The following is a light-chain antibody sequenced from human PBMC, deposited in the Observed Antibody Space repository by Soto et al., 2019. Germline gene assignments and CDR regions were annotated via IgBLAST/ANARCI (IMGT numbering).Light chain of an antibody. V-gene: IGKV3-20*01. CDR2: GAS. J-gene: IGKJ1*01. Sequence: DIVLTQSPGTLSLSPGERATLSCRASQSVTGSYLAWYQQKPGQAPRLLIYGASNGATGVPDRFSGSGSGTDFTLTINRPEPEDFAVYYCQQYGNSPWSFGQGTKVEIK. CDR1: QSVTGSY. CDR3: QQYGNSPWS.